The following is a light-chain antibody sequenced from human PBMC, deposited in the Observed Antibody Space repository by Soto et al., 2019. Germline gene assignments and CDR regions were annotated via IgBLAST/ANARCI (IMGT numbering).Light chain of an antibody. V-gene: IGLV2-14*01. CDR3: SSKRGSTGV. CDR2: DVS. Sequence: QSELTQLPSASGSPGQSVTVSCTGTCSDVGGYNYVSWYQQHPGKAPKLMIYDVSKRPSGVSNRFSGSKSGNTASLTISGLQAEDEADYYCSSKRGSTGVFGTGTKVTVL. CDR1: CSDVGGYNY. J-gene: IGLJ1*01.